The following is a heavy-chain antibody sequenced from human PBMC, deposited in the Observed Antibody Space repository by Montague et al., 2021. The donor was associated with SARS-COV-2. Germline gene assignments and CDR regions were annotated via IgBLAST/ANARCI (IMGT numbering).Heavy chain of an antibody. CDR3: ARIVSLAVPGDISKMYYFGLDV. CDR1: GGSISSSSYY. D-gene: IGHD2-2*01. V-gene: IGHV4-39*07. J-gene: IGHJ6*02. Sequence: SETLSLTCTVSGGSISSSSYYWAWIRQPPGKGLEWIGGIYYRGSTYYNPSLKSRVFISVDTSKNQLSLTVTNVDPSNTATYYCARIVSLAVPGDISKMYYFGLDVWGQGATVIVSS. CDR2: IYYRGST.